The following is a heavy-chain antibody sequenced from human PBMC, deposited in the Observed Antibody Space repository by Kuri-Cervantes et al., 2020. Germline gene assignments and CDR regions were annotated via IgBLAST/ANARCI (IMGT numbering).Heavy chain of an antibody. CDR1: GGTFSSYA. Sequence: GGSLRLSCKASGGTFSSYAISWVRQAPGQGLEWMGGIIPIFGTANYAQKFQGRVTITADKSTSTAYMELSSLRSEDTAVYYCARELRITIFGVVTTNNWFDPWGQGTLVTVSS. CDR2: IIPIFGTA. CDR3: ARELRITIFGVVTTNNWFDP. D-gene: IGHD3-3*01. J-gene: IGHJ5*02. V-gene: IGHV1-69*06.